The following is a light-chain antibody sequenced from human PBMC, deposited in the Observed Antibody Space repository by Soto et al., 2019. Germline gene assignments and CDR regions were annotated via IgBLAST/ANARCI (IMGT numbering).Light chain of an antibody. CDR2: EGS. CDR1: SSDIGGYIY. CDR3: SSFSSSTTLYV. V-gene: IGLV2-14*01. J-gene: IGLJ1*01. Sequence: QSVLTQPASVSGSPGQSITISCTGTSSDIGGYIYVSWYQQHPGKAPKLMIYEGSKRPSGVSNRFSGSKSGNTASLTISGLQAEYEADYYCSSFSSSTTLYVFGTGTKVTVL.